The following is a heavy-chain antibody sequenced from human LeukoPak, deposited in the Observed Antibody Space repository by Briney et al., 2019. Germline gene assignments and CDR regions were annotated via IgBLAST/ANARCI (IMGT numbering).Heavy chain of an antibody. J-gene: IGHJ6*03. V-gene: IGHV4-61*02. Sequence: SETLSLTCTVSGGSISSGSYYWSWIRQPAGKGLEWIGRIYTSGSTNYNPSLKSRVTISVDTSKNQFSLKLSSVTAADTAVYYCARDRPYSSSLGYYYYMDVWGKGTTVTVSS. CDR2: IYTSGST. CDR1: GGSISSGSYY. CDR3: ARDRPYSSSLGYYYYMDV. D-gene: IGHD6-13*01.